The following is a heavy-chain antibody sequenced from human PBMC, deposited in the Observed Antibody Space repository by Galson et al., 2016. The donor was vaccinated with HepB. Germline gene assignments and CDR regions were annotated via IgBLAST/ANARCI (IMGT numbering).Heavy chain of an antibody. J-gene: IGHJ6*02. CDR1: GFTFGTFD. D-gene: IGHD2-2*02. CDR3: AKDSCSSMNCYMFSEEYGMDV. Sequence: SLRLSCAASGFTFGTFDMIWVRQAPGKGLEWVSTISGSGVGTHYADSVKGRFTISRDNSKNTLYLQMSSLGAEDTAVYYCAKDSCSSMNCYMFSEEYGMDVWGHGTTVTVSS. CDR2: ISGSGVGT. V-gene: IGHV3-23*01.